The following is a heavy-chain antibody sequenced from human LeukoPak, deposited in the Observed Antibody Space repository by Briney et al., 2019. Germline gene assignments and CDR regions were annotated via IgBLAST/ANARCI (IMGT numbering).Heavy chain of an antibody. CDR1: GGSITNYY. J-gene: IGHJ4*02. V-gene: IGHV4-59*08. D-gene: IGHD4-17*01. Sequence: SETLSLTCTVSGGSITNYYWTWMRQSPGKGLEWFGYVYYTGSVNYNPSLQSRVTILVDTSKNQFSLNLIAVPAADPSVYECARLAPVAHSGDYLGYCDSWGQGILVPVS. CDR2: VYYTGSV. CDR3: ARLAPVAHSGDYLGYCDS.